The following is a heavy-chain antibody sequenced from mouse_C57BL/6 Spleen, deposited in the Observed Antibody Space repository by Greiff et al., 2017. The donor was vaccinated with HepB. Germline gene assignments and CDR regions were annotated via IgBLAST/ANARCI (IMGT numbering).Heavy chain of an antibody. CDR1: GYAFSSSW. CDR2: IFPGDGDT. CDR3: ARSGYDYDDAMDY. D-gene: IGHD2-4*01. J-gene: IGHJ4*01. Sequence: VQLQESGPELVKPGASVKISCKASGYAFSSSWMNWVKQRPGKGLEWIGRIFPGDGDTNYNGKFKGKATLTADKSSSTAYMQLSSLTSEDSAVYFCARSGYDYDDAMDYWGQGTSVTVSS. V-gene: IGHV1-82*01.